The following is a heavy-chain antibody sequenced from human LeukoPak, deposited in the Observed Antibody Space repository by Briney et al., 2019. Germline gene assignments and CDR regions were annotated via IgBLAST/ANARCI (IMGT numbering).Heavy chain of an antibody. CDR2: ISWGGGST. CDR1: GFTFSSYA. Sequence: GGSLRLSCAASGFTFSSYAMSWVRQAPGKGLEWVSLISWGGGSTYYADSVKGRFTISRDNSKNSLYLQMNSLRAEDTALYYCARAYCSSTSCREMDVWGKGTTVTVSS. CDR3: ARAYCSSTSCREMDV. D-gene: IGHD2-2*01. J-gene: IGHJ6*04. V-gene: IGHV3-43D*03.